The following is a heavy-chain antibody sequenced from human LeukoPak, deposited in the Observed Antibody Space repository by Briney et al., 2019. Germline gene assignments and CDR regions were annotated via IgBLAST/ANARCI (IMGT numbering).Heavy chain of an antibody. D-gene: IGHD3-9*01. CDR3: ARGNQEGNVLRYFDWPIPPNYYYYMDV. CDR1: GGSISSSSYY. Sequence: PSETLSLTCTVSGGSISSSSYYWGWIRQPPGKGLEWIGSIYYSGSTYYNPSLKSRVTISVDTSKNQFSLKLSSVTAADTAVYYCARGNQEGNVLRYFDWPIPPNYYYYMDVWGKGTTVTISS. CDR2: IYYSGST. V-gene: IGHV4-39*07. J-gene: IGHJ6*03.